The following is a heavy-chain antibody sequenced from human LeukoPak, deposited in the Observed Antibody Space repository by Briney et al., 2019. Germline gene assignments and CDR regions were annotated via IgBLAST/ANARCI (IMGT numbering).Heavy chain of an antibody. V-gene: IGHV3-30*02. Sequence: GGSLRLSCAASGFTFSSYGMHWVRQAPGKGLEWVAFIRYDGSNTYYADSVKGRFAISRDNSKNTLYLQMNSLRAEDTAMYYCAKRGTETTMWVYYMDVWGKGTTVTVSS. J-gene: IGHJ6*03. CDR2: IRYDGSNT. CDR3: AKRGTETTMWVYYMDV. CDR1: GFTFSSYG. D-gene: IGHD1/OR15-1a*01.